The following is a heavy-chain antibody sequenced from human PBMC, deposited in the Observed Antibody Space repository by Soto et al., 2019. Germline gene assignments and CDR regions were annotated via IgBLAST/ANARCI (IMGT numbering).Heavy chain of an antibody. J-gene: IGHJ4*02. CDR3: VREGGDLRGSGVFDY. Sequence: GWSLRLSCASSVFTFIFYTMNWVRQTPGKGLEWLAYISRGASSIYYADSVKGRFTVSRDNANNSLSLQLNSLRREDTAVYYCVREGGDLRGSGVFDYWGQGTLVTVSS. CDR2: ISRGASSI. CDR1: VFTFIFYT. V-gene: IGHV3-48*01. D-gene: IGHD6-19*01.